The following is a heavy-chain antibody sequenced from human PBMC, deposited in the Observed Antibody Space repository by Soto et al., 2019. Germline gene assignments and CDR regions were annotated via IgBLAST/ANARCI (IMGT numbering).Heavy chain of an antibody. CDR2: INSDGSST. CDR3: ARGSGGGYLGY. J-gene: IGHJ4*02. V-gene: IGHV3-74*01. Sequence: EVQLVESGGGLVQPGGSLRLSCAASGFTFSSYWMHWVRQAPGKGLVWVSRINSDGSSTSYADSVKGRFTISKDNAKNTLYLQMQSLRAEDTAVCDWARGSGGGYLGYWGQGTLVTVSS. CDR1: GFTFSSYW. D-gene: IGHD3-16*01.